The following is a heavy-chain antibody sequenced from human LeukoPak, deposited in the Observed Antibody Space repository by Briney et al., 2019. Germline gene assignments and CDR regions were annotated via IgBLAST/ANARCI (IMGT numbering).Heavy chain of an antibody. V-gene: IGHV3-30*18. CDR1: GLTFGNYW. D-gene: IGHD3-10*01. J-gene: IGHJ3*02. CDR3: AKGRGAFDI. CDR2: ISNDGSNK. Sequence: GGSLRLSCAASGLTFGNYWMHWARQAPGKGLEWVAVISNDGSNKYYADSVKGRFTISRDNSKNTLYLQMNSLRAEDTAVYYCAKGRGAFDIWGRGTMVTVSS.